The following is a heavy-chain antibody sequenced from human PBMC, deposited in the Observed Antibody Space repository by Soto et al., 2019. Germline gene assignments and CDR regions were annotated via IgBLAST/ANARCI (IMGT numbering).Heavy chain of an antibody. CDR1: GFTFSSYS. CDR2: ISSSSSTI. CDR3: AREGPARSVYYYMDV. J-gene: IGHJ6*03. V-gene: IGHV3-48*01. Sequence: EVQLVESGGGSVQPGGSLRLSCAASGFTFSSYSMNWVRQAPGKGLEWVSYISSSSSTIYYADSVKGRFTISRDNAKNSLYLQMNSLRAEDTAVYYCAREGPARSVYYYMDVWGKGTTVTVSS. D-gene: IGHD6-6*01.